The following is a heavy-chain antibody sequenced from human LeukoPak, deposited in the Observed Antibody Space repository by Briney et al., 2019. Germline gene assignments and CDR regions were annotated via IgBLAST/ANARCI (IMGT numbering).Heavy chain of an antibody. CDR2: ISGSGGST. Sequence: GGSLRLSCAASGFTFSSYAMSWVRQAPGKGLEWVSAISGSGGSTYYADSVKGRFTISRDNSKNTLYLQMNSLRAEDTAVYYCARWDSGYDSLDYWGQGTLVTVSS. V-gene: IGHV3-23*01. J-gene: IGHJ4*02. CDR3: ARWDSGYDSLDY. D-gene: IGHD5-12*01. CDR1: GFTFSSYA.